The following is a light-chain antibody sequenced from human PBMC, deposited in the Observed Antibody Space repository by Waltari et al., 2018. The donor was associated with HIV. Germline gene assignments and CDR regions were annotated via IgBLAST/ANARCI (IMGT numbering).Light chain of an antibody. Sequence: QSALTQPASVSGSPGQSITISCTGTSRDVGGYNLVSWYQPHPGKAPKLMIYEVTKRPSGVSNRFSGSKSGNTASLTISGLQAEDEADYYCNSYATGSAWVFGGGTKLTVL. V-gene: IGLV2-23*02. CDR2: EVT. J-gene: IGLJ3*02. CDR1: SRDVGGYNL. CDR3: NSYATGSAWV.